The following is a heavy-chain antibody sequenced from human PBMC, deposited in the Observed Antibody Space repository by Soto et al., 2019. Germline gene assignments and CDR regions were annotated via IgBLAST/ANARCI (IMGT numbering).Heavy chain of an antibody. CDR1: GFSLSADGVG. Sequence: QITLKESGPTLVKPTQTLTLTCTFSGFSLSADGVGVGWIRQPPGKALEWLALIYWDDDMRYRPSLKSRLTIPKDTSKNQVFLTMTNMDPVDTATYYCAHAYGGTSWPNDAFNVWGQGTVVTVSS. CDR3: AHAYGGTSWPNDAFNV. CDR2: IYWDDDM. V-gene: IGHV2-5*02. J-gene: IGHJ3*01. D-gene: IGHD2-2*01.